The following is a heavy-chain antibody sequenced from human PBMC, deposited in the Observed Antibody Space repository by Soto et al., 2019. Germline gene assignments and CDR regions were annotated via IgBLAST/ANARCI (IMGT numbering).Heavy chain of an antibody. D-gene: IGHD5-18*01. V-gene: IGHV4-34*01. J-gene: IGHJ5*02. CDR1: GGSFSGYY. CDR3: ARYGYRYGNATNWFDP. Sequence: SETLSLTCAVYGGSFSGYYWSWIRQPPGKGLEWIGEINHSGSTNYNPSLKSRVTISVDTSKNQFSLSLSSVTAADTAVYYCARYGYRYGNATNWFDPWGQRNLV. CDR2: INHSGST.